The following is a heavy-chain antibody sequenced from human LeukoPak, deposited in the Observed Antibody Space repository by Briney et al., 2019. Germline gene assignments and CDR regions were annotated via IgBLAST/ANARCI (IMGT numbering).Heavy chain of an antibody. J-gene: IGHJ4*02. CDR3: ARVGSITMVRGVLDY. CDR1: GGSFSGYY. Sequence: SETLSLTCAVYGGSFSGYYWSWIRQPPGKGLEWIGEINHSGSTNYNPSLKNRVTISVDTSKNQFSLKLSSVTAADTAVYYCARVGSITMVRGVLDYWGQGTLVTVSS. D-gene: IGHD3-10*01. CDR2: INHSGST. V-gene: IGHV4-34*01.